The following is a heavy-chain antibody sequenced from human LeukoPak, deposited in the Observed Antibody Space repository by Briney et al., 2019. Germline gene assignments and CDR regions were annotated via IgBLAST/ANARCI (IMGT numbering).Heavy chain of an antibody. J-gene: IGHJ4*02. CDR3: ARGPDYYDSSGYPFDY. CDR1: GGSISSYY. V-gene: IGHV4-59*01. D-gene: IGHD3-22*01. Sequence: SETLSLTCTVSGGSISSYYWSWIRQPPGKGLEWIGYIYYSGSTSYNPSLKSRVTIPVDTSKNQFSLKLSSVTAADTAVYYCARGPDYYDSSGYPFDYWGQGTLVTVSS. CDR2: IYYSGST.